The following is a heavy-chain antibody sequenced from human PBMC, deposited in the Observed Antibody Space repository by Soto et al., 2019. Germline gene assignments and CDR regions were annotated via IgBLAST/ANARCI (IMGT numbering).Heavy chain of an antibody. Sequence: QVQVQESRPRLVQPSETLSLICSVSGGSISGYYWSWIRQPAGKGLEWIGRIYGSGSVDYHPSLKRRVTMSVDTSKNHFSLKLSSVTAADTAVYYCARDHSDQSWFGGGFDPWGQGILVTVSA. D-gene: IGHD3-16*01. CDR3: ARDHSDQSWFGGGFDP. CDR1: GGSISGYY. J-gene: IGHJ5*02. V-gene: IGHV4-4*07. CDR2: IYGSGSV.